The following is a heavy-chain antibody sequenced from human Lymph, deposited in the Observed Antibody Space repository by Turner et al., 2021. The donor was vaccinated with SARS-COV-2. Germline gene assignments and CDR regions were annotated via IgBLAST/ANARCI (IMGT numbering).Heavy chain of an antibody. CDR1: GFTFSSYS. V-gene: IGHV3-21*01. CDR2: ITFTSSYI. CDR3: ARGPPDFPYYFDY. J-gene: IGHJ4*02. Sequence: EVQLVESGGGLVKPGGSLRLSCAASGFTFSSYSMNWVRQAPGKGLEWVSSITFTSSYIYYADSVKGRFTISRDNAKNSLYLQMNSLRAEDTAVYHCARGPPDFPYYFDYWGQGTLVTVSS. D-gene: IGHD2-21*02.